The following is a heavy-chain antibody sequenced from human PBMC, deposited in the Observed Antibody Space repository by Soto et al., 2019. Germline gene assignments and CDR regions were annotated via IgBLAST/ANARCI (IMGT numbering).Heavy chain of an antibody. CDR3: ARALSVGGIDY. Sequence: GGSLRLSCAASGFTFSSYAMHWVRQAPGKGLEWVAVISYDGSNKYYADSVKGRFTISRDNSKNTLYLQMNSLRAEDTAVYYYARALSVGGIDYWGQGTLVTVSS. J-gene: IGHJ4*02. V-gene: IGHV3-30-3*01. CDR2: ISYDGSNK. CDR1: GFTFSSYA. D-gene: IGHD3-16*01.